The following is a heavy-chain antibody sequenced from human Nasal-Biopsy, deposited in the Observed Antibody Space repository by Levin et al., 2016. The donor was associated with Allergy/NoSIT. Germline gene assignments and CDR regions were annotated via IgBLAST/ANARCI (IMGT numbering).Heavy chain of an antibody. V-gene: IGHV3-30*03. CDR3: TRAAGWNGYSSGWFEY. J-gene: IGHJ5*01. Sequence: GESLKISCVASGFPFSGFEMHWVRQAPGKGLEWVAVMSFAGSKKYYADSVKGRFIISRDDAKNTLYLHMNSLRADDTAVYYCTRAAGWNGYSSGWFEYWGLGTLVTVSS. CDR1: GFPFSGFE. CDR2: MSFAGSKK. D-gene: IGHD6-19*01.